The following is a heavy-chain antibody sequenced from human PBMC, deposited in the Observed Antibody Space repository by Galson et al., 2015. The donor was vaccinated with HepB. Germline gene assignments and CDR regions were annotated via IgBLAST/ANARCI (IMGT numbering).Heavy chain of an antibody. Sequence: SVKVSCKASGGTFSSYAISWVRQAPGQGLEWMGGIIPIFGTANYAQKFQGRVTITADESTSTAYMELNSLRAEDTAVYYCAKDRSTAAGTVLDYWGQGTLVTVSS. V-gene: IGHV1-69*13. CDR3: AKDRSTAAGTVLDY. CDR1: GGTFSSYA. J-gene: IGHJ4*02. CDR2: IIPIFGTA. D-gene: IGHD6-13*01.